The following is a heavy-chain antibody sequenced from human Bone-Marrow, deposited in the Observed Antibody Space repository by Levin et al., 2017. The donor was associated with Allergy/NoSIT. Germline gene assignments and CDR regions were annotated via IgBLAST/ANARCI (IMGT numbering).Heavy chain of an antibody. J-gene: IGHJ6*02. CDR2: ISYDGSNK. V-gene: IGHV3-30*18. D-gene: IGHD6-19*01. CDR3: AKTPHVAGTVYYYYYGMDV. Sequence: ISCAASGFTFSSYGMHWVRQAPGKGLEWVAVISYDGSNKYYADSVKGRFTISRDNSKNTLYLQMNSLRAEDTAVYYCAKTPHVAGTVYYYYYGMDVWGQGTTVTVSS. CDR1: GFTFSSYG.